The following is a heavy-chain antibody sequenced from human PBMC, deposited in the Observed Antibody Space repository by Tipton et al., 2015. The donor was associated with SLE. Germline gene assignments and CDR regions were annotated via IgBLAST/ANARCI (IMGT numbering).Heavy chain of an antibody. J-gene: IGHJ3*02. CDR3: ARGIAVAGDAFDI. CDR2: INHSGST. CDR1: GGSFRGYY. D-gene: IGHD6-19*01. V-gene: IGHV4-34*01. Sequence: TLSLTCAVYGGSFRGYYWSWIRQPPGKGLEWIGEINHSGSTYYNPSLKSRVTISVDTSKNQFSLKLSSVTAADTAVYYCARGIAVAGDAFDIWGQGTMVTVSS.